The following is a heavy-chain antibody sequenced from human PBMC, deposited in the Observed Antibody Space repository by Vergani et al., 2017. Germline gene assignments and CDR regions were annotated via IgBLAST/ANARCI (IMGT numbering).Heavy chain of an antibody. D-gene: IGHD2-2*01. CDR3: AKGLGSTACHHCYPYFDF. J-gene: IGHJ4*01. V-gene: IGHV3-30*18. CDR2: ISYDESDK. Sequence: QVHLAESGGGVVQPGTSLRLSCAASGFPFSSYGMHWVRQAPGKGLEWVSLISYDESDKFYTESVRGRFTISRDNAKNTVYLQMDSLTIEDTAVYFCAKGLGSTACHHCYPYFDFWGAGTLVTVSS. CDR1: GFPFSSYG.